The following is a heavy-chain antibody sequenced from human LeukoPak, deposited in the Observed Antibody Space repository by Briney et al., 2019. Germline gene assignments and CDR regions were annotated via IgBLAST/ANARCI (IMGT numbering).Heavy chain of an antibody. J-gene: IGHJ4*02. V-gene: IGHV5-51*01. CDR1: GYSFTSYW. D-gene: IGHD1-20*01. CDR3: ARAITGTDRLVDY. CDR2: IYPGDSDT. Sequence: GESLKISGMGSGYSFTSYWIGWVRQMPGKGLEWMGIIYPGDSDTRYSPSFQGQVTISADKSISTAYLQWSSLKASDTAMYYCARAITGTDRLVDYWGQGTLVTVSS.